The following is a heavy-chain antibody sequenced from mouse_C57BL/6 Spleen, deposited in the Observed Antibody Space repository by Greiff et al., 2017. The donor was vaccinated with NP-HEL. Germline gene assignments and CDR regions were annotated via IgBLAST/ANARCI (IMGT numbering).Heavy chain of an antibody. CDR1: GYTFTSYD. CDR3: VIYYDYDEAPY. J-gene: IGHJ3*01. D-gene: IGHD2-4*01. Sequence: QVQLKESGPELVKPGASVKLSCKASGYTFTSYDINWVKQRPGPGLEWIGWIYPRDGSTKYNEKFKGKATLTVATSSSTAYMELHSLTSEDSAVYFCVIYYDYDEAPYWGQGTLVTVSA. CDR2: IYPRDGST. V-gene: IGHV1-85*01.